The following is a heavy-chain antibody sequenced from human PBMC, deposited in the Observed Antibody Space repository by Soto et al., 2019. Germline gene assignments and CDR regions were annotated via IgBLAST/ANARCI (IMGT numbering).Heavy chain of an antibody. Sequence: QLQLQESGSGLVKPSQTLSLTCAVSGGSISSGGYSWSWIRQPPGKGLEWIGYIYHSGSTYYNPSLXSXAXIXXDRSKSQFSLKLSSVTAADTAVYYCARGQVVAAQHWGQGTLVTVSS. CDR2: IYHSGST. CDR1: GGSISSGGYS. CDR3: ARGQVVAAQH. D-gene: IGHD2-15*01. V-gene: IGHV4-30-2*01. J-gene: IGHJ4*02.